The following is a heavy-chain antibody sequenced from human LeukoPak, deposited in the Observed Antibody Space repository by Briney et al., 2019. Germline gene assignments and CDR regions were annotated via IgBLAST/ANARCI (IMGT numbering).Heavy chain of an antibody. D-gene: IGHD3-10*01. Sequence: GGSLRLSCAASGFTFSSYEMDWVRQAPGKGLEWVSYISSSGSTIYYADSVQGRFTISRDNATKSLYLQRNSLRAEDTAVYYCARVPRDITMVRTKAYYFDYWGQGTLVTVSS. V-gene: IGHV3-48*03. CDR3: ARVPRDITMVRTKAYYFDY. CDR2: ISSSGSTI. J-gene: IGHJ4*02. CDR1: GFTFSSYE.